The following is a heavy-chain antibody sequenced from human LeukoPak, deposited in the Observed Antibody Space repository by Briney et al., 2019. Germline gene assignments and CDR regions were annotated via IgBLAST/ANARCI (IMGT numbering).Heavy chain of an antibody. V-gene: IGHV4-59*01. CDR3: ARFSEYYHSSVHYLDY. CDR1: GGSLNGYY. J-gene: IGHJ4*02. CDR2: IYYTGST. Sequence: SSETLSLTCTVSGGSLNGYYWSWIRQSPGKGLESLGYIYYTGSTNYNPSLKSRVTMSVDTSRNQFFLRLSSVTAADTAVYYCARFSEYYHSSVHYLDYWGQGTLVSVSS. D-gene: IGHD3-22*01.